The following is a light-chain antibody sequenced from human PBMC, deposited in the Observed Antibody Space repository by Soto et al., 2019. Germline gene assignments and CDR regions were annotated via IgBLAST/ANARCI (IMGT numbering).Light chain of an antibody. J-gene: IGLJ3*02. CDR1: SSDIGGYNY. Sequence: QSALTQPASVSGSPGQSITISCTGTSSDIGGYNYVSWYQQHPGKVPKLIIHDVSNRPSGVSNRFSGSKSGKTASLTISGLQAEDDADYYCSSYASSGTPWVFGGGTKVTVL. V-gene: IGLV2-14*01. CDR2: DVS. CDR3: SSYASSGTPWV.